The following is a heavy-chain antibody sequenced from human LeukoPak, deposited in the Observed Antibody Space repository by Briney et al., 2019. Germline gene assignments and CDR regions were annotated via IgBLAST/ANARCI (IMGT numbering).Heavy chain of an antibody. Sequence: TSETLSLTCTVSGYSISSGYYWGWIRQPPGKGLEWIAIIYHSGNTYYNPSLKSRVTISVDTAKNQFSLKLSSVTAADTAVYYCAALREWFDPWGQGTLVTVSS. CDR1: GYSISSGYY. CDR2: IYHSGNT. D-gene: IGHD5-12*01. V-gene: IGHV4-38-2*02. J-gene: IGHJ5*02. CDR3: AALREWFDP.